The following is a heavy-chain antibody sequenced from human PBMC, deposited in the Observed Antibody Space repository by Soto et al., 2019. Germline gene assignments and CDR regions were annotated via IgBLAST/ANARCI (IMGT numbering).Heavy chain of an antibody. CDR3: ARDSLGIGYCSSTSCYNGANYYYYGMDV. Sequence: ASVKVSCKASGYTFTSYGISWVRQAPGQGLEWVGWISAYNGNANYAQKLQGRATMTTDTSTSSAYMELRSLRSDDTAVYYCARDSLGIGYCSSTSCYNGANYYYYGMDVWGQGTTVTVSS. D-gene: IGHD2-2*02. CDR1: GYTFTSYG. V-gene: IGHV1-18*04. J-gene: IGHJ6*02. CDR2: ISAYNGNA.